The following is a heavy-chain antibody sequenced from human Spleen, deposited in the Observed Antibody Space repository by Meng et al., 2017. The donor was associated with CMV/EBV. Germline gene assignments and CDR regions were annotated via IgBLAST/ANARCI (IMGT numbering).Heavy chain of an antibody. V-gene: IGHV1-45*02. Sequence: SVKVSCKASGYTFTYRYLHWVRQAPGQALEWMGWITPFNGNTNYAQKFQDRVTITRDRSMSTAYMELSSLRSEDTAMYYCARLDCTSDSCFAGGTDYWGQGTLVTVSS. CDR2: ITPFNGNT. J-gene: IGHJ4*02. CDR3: ARLDCTSDSCFAGGTDY. D-gene: IGHD2-8*02. CDR1: GYTFTYRY.